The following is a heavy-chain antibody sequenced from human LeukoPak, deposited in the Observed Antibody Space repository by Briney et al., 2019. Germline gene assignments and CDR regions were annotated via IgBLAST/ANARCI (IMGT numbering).Heavy chain of an antibody. CDR2: INPSGGST. CDR1: GYTFTSYY. D-gene: IGHD5-18*01. Sequence: ASVKVSCKASGYTFTSYYMHWVRQAPGQGLEWMGIINPSGGSTSYAQKFQGRVTMTRDTSTSTVYMELSSLRSEDTAVYYCARESGTIQLWLSSIGYWGQGTLVTVSS. CDR3: ARESGTIQLWLSSIGY. V-gene: IGHV1-46*01. J-gene: IGHJ4*02.